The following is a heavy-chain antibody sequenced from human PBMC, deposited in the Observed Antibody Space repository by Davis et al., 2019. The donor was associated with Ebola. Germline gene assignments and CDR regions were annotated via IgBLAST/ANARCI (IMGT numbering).Heavy chain of an antibody. Sequence: PGGSLRLSCAASGFTFSDYYMSWIRQAPGKGLEWVSYISSSGSTIYYADSVKGRFTISRDNAKNSLYLQMNSLRAEDTAVYYCARRLLWFGEFPKLYYYYYGMDVWGKGTTVTVSS. CDR2: ISSSGSTI. V-gene: IGHV3-11*01. J-gene: IGHJ6*04. CDR1: GFTFSDYY. D-gene: IGHD3-10*01. CDR3: ARRLLWFGEFPKLYYYYYGMDV.